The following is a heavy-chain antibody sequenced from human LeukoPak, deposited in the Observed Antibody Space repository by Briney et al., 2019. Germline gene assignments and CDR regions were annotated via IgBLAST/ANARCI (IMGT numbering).Heavy chain of an antibody. CDR2: VSGGGSTT. CDR3: AKPHTPYCSGVTCYLFDY. Sequence: GGSLRLSCAASGFTLSTYGKSWVRQAPGKGLEWVSTVSGGGSTTYSADSVKGRLTFSRDNSNNTLYLHMHSLTVDDTAVYYCAKPHTPYCSGVTCYLFDYWGQGTLVTVSS. J-gene: IGHJ4*02. CDR1: GFTLSTYG. V-gene: IGHV3-23*01. D-gene: IGHD2-15*01.